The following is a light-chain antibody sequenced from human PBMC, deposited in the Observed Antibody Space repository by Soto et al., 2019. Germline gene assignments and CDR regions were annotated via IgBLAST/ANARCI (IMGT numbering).Light chain of an antibody. J-gene: IGKJ3*01. Sequence: ENVLTQSPGTLSLSPGERATLSCRASQTVSSNSSAWYQQKPGQAPRFLIYGASHRAIGIPDRFSGSGSGTDFTLTISRLAPEDFAVYYCLQYANSPFTFGPGTKVDIK. V-gene: IGKV3-20*01. CDR1: QTVSSNS. CDR2: GAS. CDR3: LQYANSPFT.